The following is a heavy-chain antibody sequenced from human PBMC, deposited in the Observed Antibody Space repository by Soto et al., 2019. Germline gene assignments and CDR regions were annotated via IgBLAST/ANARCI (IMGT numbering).Heavy chain of an antibody. CDR2: IYPGDSDT. D-gene: IGHD3-22*01. CDR3: ASGKDYYDSSGYRKLSYYFDY. Sequence: EVQLVQSGAEVKKPGESLKISCKGSGYSFTSYWIGWLRQMPGKGLEWMGIIYPGDSDTRYSPSFQGQVTISADKSISTAYLQWSSLKASDTAMYYCASGKDYYDSSGYRKLSYYFDYWGQGTLVTVSS. V-gene: IGHV5-51*01. J-gene: IGHJ4*02. CDR1: GYSFTSYW.